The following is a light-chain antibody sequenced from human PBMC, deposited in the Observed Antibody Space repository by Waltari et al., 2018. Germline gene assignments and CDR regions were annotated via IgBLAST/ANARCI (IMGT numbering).Light chain of an antibody. CDR3: QQLNSYPPT. Sequence: IQLTQSPSSLSASVGDRVTITCRASQGISNYLAWYQQKSGKAPKLLICTASTVHSGVPSRASGRGSGTYFTLTISCLQPEDFATYYCQQLNSYPPTFGGGTKVEIK. CDR2: TAS. J-gene: IGKJ4*01. V-gene: IGKV1-9*01. CDR1: QGISNY.